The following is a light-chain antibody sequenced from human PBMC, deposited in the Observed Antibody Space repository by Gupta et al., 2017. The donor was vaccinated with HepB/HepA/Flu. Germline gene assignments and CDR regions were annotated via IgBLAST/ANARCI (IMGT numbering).Light chain of an antibody. CDR1: TGAVTSGHY. V-gene: IGLV7-46*01. CDR2: DTT. CDR3: LLYYTGVGV. Sequence: QAVVTQALSLTVSPGGSVTLTCGSSTGAVTSGHYPYWFQQKPGQAPRTLIYDTTNKHSWTPARFSGSLLGGKAALTLSGAQPEDESDYFCLLYYTGVGVFGGGTKLTVL. J-gene: IGLJ3*02.